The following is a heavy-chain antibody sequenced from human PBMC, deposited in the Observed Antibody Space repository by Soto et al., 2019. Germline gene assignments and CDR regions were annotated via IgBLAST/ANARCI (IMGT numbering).Heavy chain of an antibody. CDR1: GYTFSNYG. D-gene: IGHD2-2*01. Sequence: ASVKVSCKTSGYTFSNYGITWVRQAPGQPLEWLGWISLYSDGTNYAQKFPGRVSMTTDTSTTTAYMELRSLRSDDTAVYSCARVVPGAEAWFGPWGQGTLVTVSS. V-gene: IGHV1-18*01. CDR3: ARVVPGAEAWFGP. J-gene: IGHJ5*02. CDR2: ISLYSDGT.